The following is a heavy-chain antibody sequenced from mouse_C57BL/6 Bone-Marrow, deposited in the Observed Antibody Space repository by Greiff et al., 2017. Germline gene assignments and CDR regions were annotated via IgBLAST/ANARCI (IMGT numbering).Heavy chain of an antibody. J-gene: IGHJ1*03. V-gene: IGHV5-17*01. CDR3: ARKLDWDDYWYFDV. CDR2: ISSGSSTI. D-gene: IGHD4-1*01. Sequence: EVNLVESGGGLVKPGGSLKLSCAASGFTFSDYGMHWVRQAPEKGLEWVAYISSGSSTIYYADTVKGRFTISRDNAKNTLFLQMTSLRSEDTAMYYCARKLDWDDYWYFDVWGTGTTVTVSS. CDR1: GFTFSDYG.